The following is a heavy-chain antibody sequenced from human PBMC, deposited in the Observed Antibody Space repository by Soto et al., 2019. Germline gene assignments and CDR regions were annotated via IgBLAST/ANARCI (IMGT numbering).Heavy chain of an antibody. Sequence: SVKVSCKASGGTFSSYGISWVRQAPGQGLEWMGGIIPIFGTANYAQKFQGRVTITADESTSTAYMELSSLRSEDTAVYYCATQLPRGEMPPHSLDYWGQGTLVTVSS. V-gene: IGHV1-69*13. J-gene: IGHJ4*02. CDR2: IIPIFGTA. CDR1: GGTFSSYG. D-gene: IGHD3-16*01. CDR3: ATQLPRGEMPPHSLDY.